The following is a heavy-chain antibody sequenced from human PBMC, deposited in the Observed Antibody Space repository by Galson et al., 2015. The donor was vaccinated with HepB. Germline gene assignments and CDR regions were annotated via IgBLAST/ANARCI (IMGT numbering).Heavy chain of an antibody. D-gene: IGHD4-23*01. V-gene: IGHV4-30-2*01. CDR3: ARVTVVTPGAWFDP. J-gene: IGHJ5*02. CDR1: GGSISSGGYS. CDR2: IYHSGST. Sequence: TLSLTCAVSGGSISSGGYSWSWIRQPPGKGLEWIGYIYHSGSTYYNPSLKSRVTISVDRSKNQFSLKLSSVTAADTAVYYCARVTVVTPGAWFDPWGQGTLVTVSS.